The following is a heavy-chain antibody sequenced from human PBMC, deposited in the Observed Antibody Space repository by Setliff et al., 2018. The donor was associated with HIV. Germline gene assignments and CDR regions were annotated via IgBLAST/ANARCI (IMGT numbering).Heavy chain of an antibody. V-gene: IGHV1-2*02. D-gene: IGHD3-10*01. CDR3: ARGVDGDYRYYMDV. J-gene: IGHJ6*03. CDR2: IHPSSGGT. Sequence: ASVKVSCKASGYTFTDYYMHWVRQAPGQGLESMGWIHPSSGGTNYAQKFQGRATITADASTRTAYMELSGLRSEDTAVYYCARGVDGDYRYYMDVWGEGTTVTVSS. CDR1: GYTFTDYY.